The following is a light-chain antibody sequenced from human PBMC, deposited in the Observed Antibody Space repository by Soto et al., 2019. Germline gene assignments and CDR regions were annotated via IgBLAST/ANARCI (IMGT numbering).Light chain of an antibody. Sequence: DIQMTQSPSTLSASVGDRVTITCLASQTIDSWLAWHQQRPGKPPNLLIYKASTLASGVPSRFSGSGSGTEFTLTINSLQPDDFATYYCQQYHIYSGTFGQGTKVDI. CDR1: QTIDSW. CDR3: QQYHIYSGT. CDR2: KAS. J-gene: IGKJ1*01. V-gene: IGKV1-5*03.